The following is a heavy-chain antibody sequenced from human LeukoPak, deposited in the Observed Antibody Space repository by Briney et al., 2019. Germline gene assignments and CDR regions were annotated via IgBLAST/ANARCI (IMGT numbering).Heavy chain of an antibody. J-gene: IGHJ3*02. CDR1: GIIITSYW. Sequence: GGSLRLSCAASGIIITSYWMSWVRQAPGKGLEWVSVIYSGGSTYYADSVKGRFTISRDNSKNTLYLQMNSLRAEDTAVYYCARGRPPYCGGDCYPGYDAFDIWGQGTMVTVSS. CDR3: ARGRPPYCGGDCYPGYDAFDI. V-gene: IGHV3-66*01. CDR2: IYSGGST. D-gene: IGHD2-21*02.